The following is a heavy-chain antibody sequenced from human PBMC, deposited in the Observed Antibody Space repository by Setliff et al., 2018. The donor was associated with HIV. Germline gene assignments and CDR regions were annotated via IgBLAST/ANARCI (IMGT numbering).Heavy chain of an antibody. CDR3: ARETYYGSGSYLPTEYYYYYMDV. Sequence: SVKVSCKASGGTFSSFAISWVRQAPGQGLEWMGGTIPIFGTANYAQKFQGRVTITTDESTTTAYMELRSLRSEDTAVYYCARETYYGSGSYLPTEYYYYYMDVWGKGTTVTSP. V-gene: IGHV1-69*05. CDR1: GGTFSSFA. CDR2: TIPIFGTA. J-gene: IGHJ6*03. D-gene: IGHD3-10*01.